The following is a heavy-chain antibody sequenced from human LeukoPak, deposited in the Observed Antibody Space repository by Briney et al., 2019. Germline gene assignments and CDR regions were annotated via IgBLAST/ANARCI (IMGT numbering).Heavy chain of an antibody. Sequence: GGSLRLSCAASGFTFSRYTMNWVRQAPGKGLEWVSSITSNTRYIFYADSVKGRFTISRDNAKNSLYLQMNSLRAEDTAVYYCARDDGGNFIDVFDLWGQGTLVTVSS. J-gene: IGHJ4*02. CDR2: ITSNTRYI. D-gene: IGHD4-23*01. CDR1: GFTFSRYT. CDR3: ARDDGGNFIDVFDL. V-gene: IGHV3-21*01.